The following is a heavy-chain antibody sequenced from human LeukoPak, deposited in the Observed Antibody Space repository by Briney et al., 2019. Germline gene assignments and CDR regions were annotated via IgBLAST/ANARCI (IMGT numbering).Heavy chain of an antibody. CDR1: GYTFTSYG. Sequence: ASVKVSCKASGYTFTSYGISWVRQAPGQGLEWMGWISAYNGNTDYAQKLQGRVTMTTDTSTSTAYMELRSLRSDDTAVYYCARDVGCSSGSCYPVYFDYWGQGTLVTVSS. V-gene: IGHV1-18*01. CDR3: ARDVGCSSGSCYPVYFDY. J-gene: IGHJ4*02. CDR2: ISAYNGNT. D-gene: IGHD2-15*01.